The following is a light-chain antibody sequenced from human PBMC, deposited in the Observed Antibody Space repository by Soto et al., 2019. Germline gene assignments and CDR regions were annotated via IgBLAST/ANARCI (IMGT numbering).Light chain of an antibody. CDR3: CSYAVRSTFDVV. CDR2: EVS. J-gene: IGLJ2*01. CDR1: SSDVGSYNL. V-gene: IGLV2-23*02. Sequence: SALTQPASVSGSPGQSITISCTGTSSDVGSYNLVSWYQQHPGKAPKLMIYEVSTRPSGVSNRFYGSKSGNTASLTISGIKADDAADYYCCSYAVRSTFDVVFGGGTKVTVL.